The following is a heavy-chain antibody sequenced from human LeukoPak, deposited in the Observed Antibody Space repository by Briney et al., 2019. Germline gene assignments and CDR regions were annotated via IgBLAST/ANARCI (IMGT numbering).Heavy chain of an antibody. CDR1: GFTVRRNF. Sequence: GGFLRIFRAAPGFTVRRNFIWRVPPGPGEGLEWVSVIYSGGSTYYADSVKGRFTISRDNSKNTLYLQMNSLRAEDTAVYYCARGWRSYDYWGQGTLVTVSS. J-gene: IGHJ4*02. CDR2: IYSGGST. V-gene: IGHV3-66*01. CDR3: ARGWRSYDY. D-gene: IGHD1-26*01.